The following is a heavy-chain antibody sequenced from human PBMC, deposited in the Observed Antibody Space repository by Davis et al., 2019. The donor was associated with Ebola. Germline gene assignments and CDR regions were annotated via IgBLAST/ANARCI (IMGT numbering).Heavy chain of an antibody. CDR3: ARHYVYDYYMGLDV. CDR1: GFIFSSYV. CDR2: IRSDGINR. V-gene: IGHV3-30*02. Sequence: GESLKISCAASGFIFSSYVIHWVRQAPGKGLEWVAFIRSDGINRYYTDSVKGRFTISRDNSKNTIYLQMNSLRAEDTAVYYCARHYVYDYYMGLDVWGQGTTVTVSS. J-gene: IGHJ6*02. D-gene: IGHD3-16*01.